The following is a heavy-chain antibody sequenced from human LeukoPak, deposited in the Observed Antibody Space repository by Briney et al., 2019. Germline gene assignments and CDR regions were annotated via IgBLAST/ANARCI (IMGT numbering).Heavy chain of an antibody. J-gene: IGHJ5*02. CDR2: IYHSGST. CDR1: GYSISSGYY. V-gene: IGHV4-38-2*02. Sequence: SETLSLTCAVSGYSISSGYYWGWIRQPPGKGLEWIGSIYHSGSTYYNPSLKSRVTISVDTSKNQFSPKLSSVTAADTAVYYCARDRESYYDFWSGLANNWFDPWGQGTLVTVSS. CDR3: ARDRESYYDFWSGLANNWFDP. D-gene: IGHD3-3*01.